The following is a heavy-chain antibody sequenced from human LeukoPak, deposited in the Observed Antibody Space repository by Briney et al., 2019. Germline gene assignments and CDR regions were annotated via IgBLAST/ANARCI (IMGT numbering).Heavy chain of an antibody. V-gene: IGHV4-59*01. J-gene: IGHJ4*02. Sequence: PSETLSLTCTVSGGSISTYYWSWIRQPPGKGLEWIGYIYYSGSTNYNPSLKSRVTISVDTSKNQFSLKLSSVTAADTAVYYCVRSEGPTYYFDYWGQGTLVTVSS. D-gene: IGHD3-16*01. CDR2: IYYSGST. CDR3: VRSEGPTYYFDY. CDR1: GGSISTYY.